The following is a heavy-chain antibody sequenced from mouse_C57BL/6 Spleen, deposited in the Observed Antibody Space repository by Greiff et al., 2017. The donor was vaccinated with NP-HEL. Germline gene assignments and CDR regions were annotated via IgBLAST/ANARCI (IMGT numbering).Heavy chain of an antibody. Sequence: EVQLQQSGPELVKPGASVKISCKASGYTFTDYYMNWVKQCPGKSLEWIGDINPNNGGTSYNQKFKGKATLTVDKSSSTAYMELRSLTSEDSAVYYCARSGDYFDYWGQGTTLTVSS. CDR2: INPNNGGT. CDR1: GYTFTDYY. D-gene: IGHD3-1*01. V-gene: IGHV1-26*01. CDR3: ARSGDYFDY. J-gene: IGHJ2*01.